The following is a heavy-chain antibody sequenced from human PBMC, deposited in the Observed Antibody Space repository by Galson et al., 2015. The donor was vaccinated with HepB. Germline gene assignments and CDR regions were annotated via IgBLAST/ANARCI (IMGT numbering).Heavy chain of an antibody. Sequence: SQRLSCAASGFTFSSYAMSWVRQAPGKGLEWVSAISGSGGSTYYADSVKGRFTISRDNSKNTLYLQMNSLRAEDTAVYYCAKDVRITIFGVVMHYGMDVWGQGTTVTVSS. CDR1: GFTFSSYA. D-gene: IGHD3-3*01. CDR3: AKDVRITIFGVVMHYGMDV. V-gene: IGHV3-23*01. J-gene: IGHJ6*02. CDR2: ISGSGGST.